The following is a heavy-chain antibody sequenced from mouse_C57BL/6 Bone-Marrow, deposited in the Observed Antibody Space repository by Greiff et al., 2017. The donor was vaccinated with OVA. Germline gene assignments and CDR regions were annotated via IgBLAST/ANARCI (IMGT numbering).Heavy chain of an antibody. D-gene: IGHD1-1*01. CDR2: INPSNGGT. CDR3: ASAQFPYYYGSSPFDY. Sequence: QVQLQQPGTELVKPGASVKLSCKASGYTFTSYWMHWVKQRPGQSLEWIGNINPSNGGTNYNEKFKSKATLTVDKSSSTAYMQLSSLTSEDSAVYYCASAQFPYYYGSSPFDYWGQGTTLTVSS. J-gene: IGHJ2*01. V-gene: IGHV1-53*01. CDR1: GYTFTSYW.